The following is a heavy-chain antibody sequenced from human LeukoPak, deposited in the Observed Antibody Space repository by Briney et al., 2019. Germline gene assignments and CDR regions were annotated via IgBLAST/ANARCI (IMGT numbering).Heavy chain of an antibody. CDR2: IYPGDSDT. J-gene: IGHJ4*02. CDR3: ARLPIAAAGTSYFDY. V-gene: IGHV5-51*01. CDR1: GYGFTSYW. D-gene: IGHD6-13*01. Sequence: GESLEISFKGSGYGFTSYWIGWVRQRPGKGVEWRGIIYPGDSDTRYSPSFQGQVTISADKSISTAYLQWSSLKASDTAMYYCARLPIAAAGTSYFDYWGQGTLVTVSS.